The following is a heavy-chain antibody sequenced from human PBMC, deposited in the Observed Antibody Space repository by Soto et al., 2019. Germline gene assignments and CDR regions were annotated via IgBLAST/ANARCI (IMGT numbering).Heavy chain of an antibody. CDR1: GGTFSSYT. Sequence: QVQLVQSGAEVKKPGSSVKVSCKASGGTFSSYTISWVRQAPGQGLEWMGRIIPILGIANYAQKFQGRVTITADKSTSTAYMELSSLRSEDTAVYYCARETTVTTIYYYCMDVWGQGTTVTVSS. D-gene: IGHD4-17*01. CDR2: IIPILGIA. J-gene: IGHJ6*02. CDR3: ARETTVTTIYYYCMDV. V-gene: IGHV1-69*08.